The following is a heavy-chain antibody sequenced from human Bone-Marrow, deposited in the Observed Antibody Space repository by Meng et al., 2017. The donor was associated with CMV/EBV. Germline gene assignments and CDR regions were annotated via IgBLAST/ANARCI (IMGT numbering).Heavy chain of an antibody. CDR2: ISFDGSNK. Sequence: GGSLRLSCAASGFTFSNYAMHWVRQAPGKGLEWVAVISFDGSNKYYADSVKGRFTISRDNSKKTYLQMNSLRAEDTAVYYCARHANPHFWSGWGDYYYGMDVWGQGNTVNVAS. D-gene: IGHD3-3*02. CDR3: ARHANPHFWSGWGDYYYGMDV. V-gene: IGHV3-30-3*01. CDR1: GFTFSNYA. J-gene: IGHJ6*01.